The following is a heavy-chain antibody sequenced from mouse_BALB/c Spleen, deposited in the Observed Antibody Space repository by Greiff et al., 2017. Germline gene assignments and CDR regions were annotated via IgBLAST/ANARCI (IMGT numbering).Heavy chain of an antibody. CDR1: GFTFSSYA. V-gene: IGHV5-9-3*01. CDR3: ARLDYAFAY. CDR2: ISSGGSYT. J-gene: IGHJ3*01. D-gene: IGHD2-4*01. Sequence: EVKLMESGGGLVKPGGSLKLSCAASGFTFSSYAMSWVRQTPEKRLEWVATISSGGSYTYYPDSVKGRFTISRDNAKNTLYLQMSSLRSEDTAMYYCARLDYAFAYWGQGTLVTVSA.